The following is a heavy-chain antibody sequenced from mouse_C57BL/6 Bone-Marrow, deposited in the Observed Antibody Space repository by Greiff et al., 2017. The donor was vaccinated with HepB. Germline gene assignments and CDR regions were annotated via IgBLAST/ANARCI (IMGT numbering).Heavy chain of an antibody. CDR2: ITHSGET. V-gene: IGHV12-3*01. D-gene: IGHD1-1*01. J-gene: IGHJ4*01. CDR1: GFPITSGYY. CDR3: AGEITVVGAMDY. Sequence: VQLQQSGPGLVKPSQSLFLTCSITGFPITSGYYWIWIRQSPGKPLEWMGYITHSGETFYNPSLQSPISITRETSKNQFFLQLNSVTTEDTAMYYCAGEITVVGAMDYWGRGTSVTVSS.